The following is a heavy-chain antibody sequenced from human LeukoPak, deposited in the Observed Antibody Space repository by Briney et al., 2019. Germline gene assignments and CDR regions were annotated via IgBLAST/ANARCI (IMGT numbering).Heavy chain of an antibody. CDR2: ISWNSGSI. J-gene: IGHJ6*02. CDR3: AKYYYYYGMDV. Sequence: PGGSLRLSCAASGFTFDDYAMHWVRQAPGNGLEWVSGISWNSGSIGYADSVKGRFTISRDNAKNSLYLQMNSLRAEDTALYYCAKYYYYYGMDVWGQGTTVTVSS. CDR1: GFTFDDYA. V-gene: IGHV3-9*01.